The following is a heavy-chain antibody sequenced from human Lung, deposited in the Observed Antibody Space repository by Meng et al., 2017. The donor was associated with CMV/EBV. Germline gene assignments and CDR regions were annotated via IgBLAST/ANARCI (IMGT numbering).Heavy chain of an antibody. CDR1: GFTFSSYE. J-gene: IGHJ4*02. V-gene: IGHV3-48*03. CDR2: ISSGGITI. Sequence: GGSLRLXCAASGFTFSSYEMNWVRQAPGKGLEWVSYISSGGITISYADSVRGRFTISRDNAKNSLYLLMNSLRAEDTAVYYCARFPWSGFYVPYGGQGTLVTVSS. D-gene: IGHD3-3*01. CDR3: ARFPWSGFYVPY.